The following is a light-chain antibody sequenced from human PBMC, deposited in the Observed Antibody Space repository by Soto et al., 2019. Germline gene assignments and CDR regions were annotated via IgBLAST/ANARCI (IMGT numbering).Light chain of an antibody. CDR1: TSSIGSNY. V-gene: IGLV1-47*01. CDR3: AAWDDSLSGLE. J-gene: IGLJ2*01. CDR2: SNN. Sequence: QSVLTQPPSASGTPGQRVTISCSGSTSSIGSNYVYWYQQLPGTAPKLLIYSNNQRPSGVPDRFSGSKSGTSASLAISGLRSEDEADYHCAAWDDSLSGLEFGGGTKLTVL.